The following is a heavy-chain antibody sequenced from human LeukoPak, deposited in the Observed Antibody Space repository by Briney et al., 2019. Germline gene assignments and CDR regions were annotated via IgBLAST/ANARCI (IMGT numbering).Heavy chain of an antibody. CDR2: IYYSGST. CDR3: ARAAAAGGWFDP. CDR1: GGSISSSIYY. Sequence: SETLSLTCTVSGGSISSSIYYWGWIRQPPGKGLEWIGSIYYSGSTYYNSSLGSRVTISVDTSKNQFSLKMDSVTAADTAVYYCARAAAAGGWFDPWGQGTLVTVSS. V-gene: IGHV4-39*07. J-gene: IGHJ5*02. D-gene: IGHD6-13*01.